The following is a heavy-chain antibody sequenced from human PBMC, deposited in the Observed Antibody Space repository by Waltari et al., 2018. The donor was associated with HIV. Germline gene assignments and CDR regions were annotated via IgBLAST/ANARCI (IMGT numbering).Heavy chain of an antibody. V-gene: IGHV3-23*01. Sequence: EVQLLESGGGLLQPGGSLRLSCAASGFTFTNYAMNWVRQAPGRGLEWVSTIGSEGGDIHYADSVRGRFTISRDNSKNTLYLQMNNLRADDTAVYYCASRQRWLGLDYWGQGTLVTVSS. CDR3: ASRQRWLGLDY. CDR2: IGSEGGDI. J-gene: IGHJ4*02. CDR1: GFTFTNYA. D-gene: IGHD6-19*01.